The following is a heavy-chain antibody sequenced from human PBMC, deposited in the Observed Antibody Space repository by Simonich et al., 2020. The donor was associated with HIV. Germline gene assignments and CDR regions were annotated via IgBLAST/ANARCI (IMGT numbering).Heavy chain of an antibody. Sequence: EVQVVQSGAEVKKPGATVKISCKVSGYSFTDYYMHWVQQAPGRGLEWMGLVDPVEGETILAEKFQGRVTITADTSTDTAYMELGSLRSEDTAVYYCATNPYYFGSGSETYYFDYWGQGTLVTVSS. CDR3: ATNPYYFGSGSETYYFDY. J-gene: IGHJ4*02. CDR2: VDPVEGET. D-gene: IGHD3-10*01. CDR1: GYSFTDYY. V-gene: IGHV1-69-2*01.